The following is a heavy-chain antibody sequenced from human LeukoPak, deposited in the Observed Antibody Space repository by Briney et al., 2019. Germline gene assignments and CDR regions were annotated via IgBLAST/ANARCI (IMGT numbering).Heavy chain of an antibody. CDR3: AKLYYDFWSGYYHYGMDV. J-gene: IGHJ6*02. CDR1: GGSFSGYY. CDR2: IYYSGST. D-gene: IGHD3-3*01. V-gene: IGHV4-34*01. Sequence: SETLSLTCAVYGGSFSGYYWSWIRQPPGKGLEWIGSIYYSGSTYYNPSLKSRVTISVDTSKNQFSLKLSSVTAADTAVYYCAKLYYDFWSGYYHYGMDVWGQGTTVTVSS.